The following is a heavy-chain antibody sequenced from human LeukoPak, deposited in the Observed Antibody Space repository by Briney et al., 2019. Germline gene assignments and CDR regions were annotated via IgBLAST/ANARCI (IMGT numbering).Heavy chain of an antibody. CDR3: ARAERYCSGGSCYSWFDP. D-gene: IGHD2-15*01. CDR1: GFTFSDYY. J-gene: IGHJ5*02. Sequence: PGGSLRLSCAASGFTFSDYYMSWIRQAPGKGLEWVSYISSSGSTIYYADSVKGRFTISRDNAKNSLYLQMNSLRAEDTAVYYCARAERYCSGGSCYSWFDPWGQGTLVTVSS. V-gene: IGHV3-11*04. CDR2: ISSSGSTI.